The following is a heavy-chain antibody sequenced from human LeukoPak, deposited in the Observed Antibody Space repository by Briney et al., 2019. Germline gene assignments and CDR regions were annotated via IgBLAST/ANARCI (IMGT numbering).Heavy chain of an antibody. D-gene: IGHD3-9*01. J-gene: IGHJ4*02. V-gene: IGHV3-33*01. Sequence: GRSLRLSCAASGFIFSSYGMHWVRQAPGKGLEWVAVIWSDASNTYYVDSVKGRFTISRDNSKNTLFLQMNSLRAEDTAVYYCTRTYNIRYFDTWGQGTLVTVSP. CDR2: IWSDASNT. CDR3: TRTYNIRYFDT. CDR1: GFIFSSYG.